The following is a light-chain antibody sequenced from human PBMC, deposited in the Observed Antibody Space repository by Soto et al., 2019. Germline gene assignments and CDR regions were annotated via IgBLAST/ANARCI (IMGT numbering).Light chain of an antibody. CDR2: DAS. V-gene: IGKV1-33*01. J-gene: IGKJ5*01. Sequence: IQMTQSPSSLSASVGDRVTITCQASQDISNYLNWYQQKPGKAPKLLIYDASNLESGVPSRFSGGGSGTDFTLTISSLEPEDFATYYCQQLNRSPFAFGQGTRLEI. CDR1: QDISNY. CDR3: QQLNRSPFA.